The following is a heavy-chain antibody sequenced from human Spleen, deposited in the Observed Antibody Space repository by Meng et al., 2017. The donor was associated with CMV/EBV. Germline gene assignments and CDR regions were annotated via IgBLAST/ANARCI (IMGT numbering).Heavy chain of an antibody. CDR3: ARQILDSSSWTTRYFDY. V-gene: IGHV5-51*01. D-gene: IGHD6-13*01. Sequence: GESLKIFCKGSGYSFTSYWIGLVRQLPGKGLEWMGIIYPGDSDTRYSPSFQGQVTISADKSISTAYLQWSSLKASDTAMHYCARQILDSSSWTTRYFDYWGQGTLVTVSS. J-gene: IGHJ4*02. CDR1: GYSFTSYW. CDR2: IYPGDSDT.